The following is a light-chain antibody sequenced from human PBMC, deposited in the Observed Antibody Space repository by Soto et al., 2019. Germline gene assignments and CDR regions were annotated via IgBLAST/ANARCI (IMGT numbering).Light chain of an antibody. CDR2: DAS. Sequence: DIQMTQSPSTLSASVGDRVTITCRASQSISNWLAWYQQKAGKAPRLLIYDASLLENGVPSRFCGSGSGTGFTLTISSLQPDDFATYYCQHYNSFSYTFGQGTKLEI. CDR3: QHYNSFSYT. V-gene: IGKV1-5*01. CDR1: QSISNW. J-gene: IGKJ2*01.